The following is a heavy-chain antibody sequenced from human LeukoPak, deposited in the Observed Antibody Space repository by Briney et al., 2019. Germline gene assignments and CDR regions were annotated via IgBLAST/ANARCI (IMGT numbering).Heavy chain of an antibody. CDR3: ARDIEDGVS. Sequence: GSLRLSCAASGFTFSSYGMHWVRQAPGKGLVWVARIRSDGTITSYADSVKGRFTISRDNAKNTLYLQMNSLRAEDTAVYYCARDIEDGVSWGQGTLVTVSS. CDR2: IRSDGTIT. D-gene: IGHD5-24*01. CDR1: GFTFSSYG. V-gene: IGHV3-74*01. J-gene: IGHJ5*02.